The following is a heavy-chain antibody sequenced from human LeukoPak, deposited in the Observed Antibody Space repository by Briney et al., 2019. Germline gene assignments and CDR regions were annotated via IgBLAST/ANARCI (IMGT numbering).Heavy chain of an antibody. J-gene: IGHJ4*02. D-gene: IGHD6-19*01. Sequence: GASVKVSCKASGYTFTSYDINWVRQATGQGLEWMGWMNPNSGNTGYALKFQDRVTMTRDTSTSTLYMELSSLRSEDTAVYYCARVNGDSGSYFDYWGQGTLVTVSS. CDR2: MNPNSGNT. CDR1: GYTFTSYD. V-gene: IGHV1-8*02. CDR3: ARVNGDSGSYFDY.